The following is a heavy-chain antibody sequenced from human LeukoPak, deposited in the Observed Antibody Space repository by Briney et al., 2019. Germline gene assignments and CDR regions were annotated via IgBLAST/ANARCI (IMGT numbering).Heavy chain of an antibody. V-gene: IGHV4-61*02. CDR2: IYTSGST. J-gene: IGHJ4*02. CDR1: GGSISSSSYY. Sequence: SETPSLTCTVSGGSISSSSYYWGWIRQPAGKGLEWIGRIYTSGSTNYNPSLKSRVTMSVDTSKNQFSLKLSSVTAADTAVYYCASGKKYCSGGSCYSLALEYWGQGTLVTVSS. CDR3: ASGKKYCSGGSCYSLALEY. D-gene: IGHD2-15*01.